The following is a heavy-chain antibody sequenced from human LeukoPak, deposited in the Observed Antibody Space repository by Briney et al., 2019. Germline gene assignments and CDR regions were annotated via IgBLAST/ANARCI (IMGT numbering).Heavy chain of an antibody. Sequence: GGSLRLSCAASGFTFSSYGMHWVRQTPGRGLEWDSSISWNSGNIVYADSVKGRFTISRDNAKNSLHLQMNSLRPEDTALYYCAKPGCSFTNCYINYWGQGTLVTVSS. CDR2: ISWNSGNI. CDR1: GFTFSSYG. D-gene: IGHD2-2*02. CDR3: AKPGCSFTNCYINY. V-gene: IGHV3-9*01. J-gene: IGHJ4*02.